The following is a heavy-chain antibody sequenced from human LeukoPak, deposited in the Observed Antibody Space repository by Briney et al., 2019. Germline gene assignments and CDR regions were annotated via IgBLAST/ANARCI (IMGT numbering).Heavy chain of an antibody. Sequence: SQTLSLTCTVSGDSISSGSYYWSWIRQPAGKGLEWIGRIYSNGDAKFNPSLKSRVTISLDTSKNQFSLKLSSATAADTAVYYCASRHSKQQPYYYYMDIWGKGTTVTVSS. CDR2: IYSNGDA. J-gene: IGHJ6*03. V-gene: IGHV4-61*02. CDR1: GDSISSGSYY. D-gene: IGHD6-13*01. CDR3: ASRHSKQQPYYYYMDI.